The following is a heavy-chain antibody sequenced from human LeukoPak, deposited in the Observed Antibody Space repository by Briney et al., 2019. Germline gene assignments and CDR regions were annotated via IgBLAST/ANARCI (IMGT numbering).Heavy chain of an antibody. J-gene: IGHJ4*02. CDR1: GFFFSNYG. CDR2: FGGTSSTI. CDR3: ARDVDYGFDY. D-gene: IGHD4-17*01. Sequence: PGGSLRLSCAASGFFFSNYGMHWVRQAPGKGLEWVSYFGGTSSTISYADSVKGRFTISRDNAKNSLYLQMNSLRDEDTAVYYCARDVDYGFDYWGQGTLVTVSS. V-gene: IGHV3-48*02.